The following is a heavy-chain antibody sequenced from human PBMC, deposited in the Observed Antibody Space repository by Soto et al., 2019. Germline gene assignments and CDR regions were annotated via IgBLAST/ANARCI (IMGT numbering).Heavy chain of an antibody. Sequence: SETLSLTCAVSGGSISSGGYSWSWIRQPPGKGLEWIGYIYHSGSTYYNPSLKSRVTISVDRSKNQFSLKLSSVTAADTAVYYCARVNGDYKRYRAHWFDPWGQGTLVTVSS. V-gene: IGHV4-30-2*01. CDR1: GGSISSGGYS. CDR2: IYHSGST. J-gene: IGHJ5*02. D-gene: IGHD4-17*01. CDR3: ARVNGDYKRYRAHWFDP.